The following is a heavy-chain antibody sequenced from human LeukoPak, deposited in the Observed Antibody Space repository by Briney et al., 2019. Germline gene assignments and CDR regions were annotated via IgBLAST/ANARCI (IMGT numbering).Heavy chain of an antibody. Sequence: ASVKVSCKASGYTFTGYYMHWVRQAPGQGLEWMGWINPNSGGTNYAQKFQGRVTMTRDTSISTAYMELSRLRSDDTAVYYCARVRSRAPFDAFDIWGQGTMVTVSS. V-gene: IGHV1-2*02. J-gene: IGHJ3*02. CDR2: INPNSGGT. CDR3: ARVRSRAPFDAFDI. CDR1: GYTFTGYY.